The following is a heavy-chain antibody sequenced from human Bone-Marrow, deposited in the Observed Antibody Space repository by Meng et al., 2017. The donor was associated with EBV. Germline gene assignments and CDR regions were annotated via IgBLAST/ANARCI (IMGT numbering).Heavy chain of an antibody. CDR3: SRSDFDY. Sequence: QVQLVESGXGVVQPGRSLRLSCAASGFTFSSYGMHWVRQAPGKGLEWVAVISYDGSNKYYADSVKGRFTISRDNSKNTLYLQMSSLRAEDTSMFFCSRSDFDYWGQGTLVTVSS. D-gene: IGHD3-10*01. CDR1: GFTFSSYG. J-gene: IGHJ4*02. V-gene: IGHV3-30*03. CDR2: ISYDGSNK.